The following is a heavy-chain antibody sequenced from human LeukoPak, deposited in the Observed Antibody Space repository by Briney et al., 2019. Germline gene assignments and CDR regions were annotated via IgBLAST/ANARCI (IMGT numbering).Heavy chain of an antibody. CDR2: IYYSGST. V-gene: IGHV4-31*03. D-gene: IGHD3-22*01. Sequence: PSETLSLTCTVSGGSISSGGYSWSWIRQHPGKGLEWIGYIYYSGSTYYNPSLKSRVTISVDTSKNQFSLKLSSVTAADTAVYYCARGRLDYYDSSGYYYRSAEYFQHWGQGTLVTVSS. CDR1: GGSISSGGYS. CDR3: ARGRLDYYDSSGYYYRSAEYFQH. J-gene: IGHJ1*01.